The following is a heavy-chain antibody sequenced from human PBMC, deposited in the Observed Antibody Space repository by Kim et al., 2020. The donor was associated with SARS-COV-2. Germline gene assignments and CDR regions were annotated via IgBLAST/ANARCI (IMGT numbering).Heavy chain of an antibody. V-gene: IGHV3-9*01. J-gene: IGHJ6*02. CDR2: ISWNGGII. Sequence: GGSLRLSCAASGFRFDDYAMLWVRQAPGKGLEWVSFISWNGGIIYYADSVRGRFTVARDNAKNSLFLQMNSLRVEDTAVYYCAKDADDPGTYTYYHYALDVWGQGTTVTVSS. CDR3: AKDADDPGTYTYYHYALDV. D-gene: IGHD3-10*01. CDR1: GFRFDDYA.